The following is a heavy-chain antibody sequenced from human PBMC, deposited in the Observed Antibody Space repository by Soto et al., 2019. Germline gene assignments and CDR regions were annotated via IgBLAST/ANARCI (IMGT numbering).Heavy chain of an antibody. V-gene: IGHV4-4*02. CDR1: GGSISSSNW. D-gene: IGHD3-10*01. CDR3: ARVYMVRGTIIRYFDY. CDR2: IYHSGST. Sequence: QVQLQESGPGLVKPSGTLSLTCAVSGGSISSSNWWSWVRQPPGKGLEWIGKIYHSGSTNYNPSLKSRVTVSVDKSKNQFSLKLSSVTAADTAVYYCARVYMVRGTIIRYFDYWGQGTLVTVSS. J-gene: IGHJ4*02.